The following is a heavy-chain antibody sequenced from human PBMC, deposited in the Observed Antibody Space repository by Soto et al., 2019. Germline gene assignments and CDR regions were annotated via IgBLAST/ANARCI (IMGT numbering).Heavy chain of an antibody. CDR2: IYPGDSDT. Sequence: GESLKISCKGSGYSFISYWIGWVRQMPGKGLEWIGTIYPGDSDTRYSPSFQGQVTISADKSISTAYLQWSSLKASDTAMYYCARLGGWGHCSNTRCYTFDYWGQGTPVTVSS. CDR3: ARLGGWGHCSNTRCYTFDY. J-gene: IGHJ4*02. CDR1: GYSFISYW. D-gene: IGHD2-2*02. V-gene: IGHV5-51*01.